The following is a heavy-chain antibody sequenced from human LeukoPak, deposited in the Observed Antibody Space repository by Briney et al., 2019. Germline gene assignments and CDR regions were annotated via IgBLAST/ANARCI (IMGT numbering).Heavy chain of an antibody. CDR1: GFTFSSYS. J-gene: IGHJ6*03. D-gene: IGHD1-14*01. V-gene: IGHV3-21*01. CDR2: ISSSSSYI. CDR3: ARIGTGYYYYMDV. Sequence: GGSLRLSCAASGFTFSSYSMNWVRQAPGKGLEWVSSISSSSSYIYYAVSVKGRFTISGDNAKNSLYLQMNSLRAEDTAVYYCARIGTGYYYYMDVWGKGTTVTVSS.